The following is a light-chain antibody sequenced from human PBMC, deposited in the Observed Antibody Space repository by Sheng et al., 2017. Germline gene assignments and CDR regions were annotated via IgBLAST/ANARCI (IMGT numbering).Light chain of an antibody. CDR1: QHVASRS. CDR3: QQYGSSPYT. Sequence: EIVLAQSPGTLSLSPGETASLSCRASQHVASRSLAWYEQKSGRAPRLLIHGASSRASGVPDRFIGSGSGTDFTLTINGLEPEDFAVYYCQQYGSSPYTFGQGTKLEIK. J-gene: IGKJ2*01. CDR2: GAS. V-gene: IGKV3-20*01.